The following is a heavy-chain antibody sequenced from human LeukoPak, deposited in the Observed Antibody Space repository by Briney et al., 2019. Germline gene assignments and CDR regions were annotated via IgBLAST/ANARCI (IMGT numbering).Heavy chain of an antibody. CDR1: GFTFSSYA. CDR2: ISAAGGSA. D-gene: IGHD3-9*01. V-gene: IGHV3-23*01. CDR3: ARDRRYFDWLLLDAFDI. Sequence: GGSLRLSCAASGFTFSSYAMSWVRQAPGKGLEWVSSISAAGGSAYYADSLKGRFIFSRDNSKNTLYLQMNSLRAEDTAVYYCARDRRYFDWLLLDAFDIWGQGTMVTVSS. J-gene: IGHJ3*02.